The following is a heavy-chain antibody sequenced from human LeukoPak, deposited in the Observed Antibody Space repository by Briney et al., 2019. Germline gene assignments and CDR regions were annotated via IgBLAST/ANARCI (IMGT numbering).Heavy chain of an antibody. V-gene: IGHV3-15*01. Sequence: GGSLRLSCAASGFTFSNAWMSWVRQAPGKGLEWVGRIKSKTDGGTTDYAAPVKGRFTISRDDSKNTLYLQMNSLKTEDTAVYYCTTDLPYSTLPDYWGQGTLVTVSS. CDR1: GFTFSNAW. CDR3: TTDLPYSTLPDY. D-gene: IGHD6-13*01. CDR2: IKSKTDGGTT. J-gene: IGHJ4*02.